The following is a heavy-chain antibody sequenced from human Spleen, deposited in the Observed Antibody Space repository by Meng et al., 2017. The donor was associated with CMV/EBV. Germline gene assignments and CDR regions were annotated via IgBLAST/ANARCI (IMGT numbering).Heavy chain of an antibody. CDR2: ISISSIYK. CDR3: ATNLNCSSTRGSRYFDY. J-gene: IGHJ4*02. V-gene: IGHV3-21*01. D-gene: IGHD2-2*01. Sequence: GGSLRLSCAASGFTFSSYSMNWVRQAPGKGREWVSSISISSIYKYYADSVKGRFTISRDNTKNSLYLQMNTLRTEDTAGYYCATNLNCSSTRGSRYFDYWGQGTLVTVSS. CDR1: GFTFSSYS.